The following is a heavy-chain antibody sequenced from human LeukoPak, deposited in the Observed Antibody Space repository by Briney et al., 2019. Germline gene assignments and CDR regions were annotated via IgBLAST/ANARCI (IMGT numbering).Heavy chain of an antibody. V-gene: IGHV3-23*01. CDR2: ISGSGSST. CDR3: AKDHGSGWYPYYFEY. Sequence: PGRSLRLSCGASGFTFDDYAMHWVRQAPGKGLEWVSAISGSGSSTYYADSVKGRFTISRDNSKNTLYLQMNSLRAEDTAVYYCAKDHGSGWYPYYFEYWGQGTLVTVSS. D-gene: IGHD6-19*01. CDR1: GFTFDDYA. J-gene: IGHJ4*02.